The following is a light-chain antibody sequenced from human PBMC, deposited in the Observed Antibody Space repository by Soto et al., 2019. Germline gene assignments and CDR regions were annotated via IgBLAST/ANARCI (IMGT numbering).Light chain of an antibody. CDR2: DAS. Sequence: EIVLTQSPATLSLSPGDRATLSCRASQSVRRYLAWYQQKPGQAPRLLIYDASTRATGIPARFSGSGSETEFTLTITSLEHEDFAVYYCQQRNNWPPITFGQGTRLEI. CDR1: QSVRRY. V-gene: IGKV3-11*01. J-gene: IGKJ5*01. CDR3: QQRNNWPPIT.